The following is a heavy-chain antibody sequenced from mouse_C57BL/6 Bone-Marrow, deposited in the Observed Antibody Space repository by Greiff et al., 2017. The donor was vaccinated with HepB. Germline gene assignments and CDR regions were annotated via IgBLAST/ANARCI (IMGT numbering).Heavy chain of an antibody. J-gene: IGHJ1*03. V-gene: IGHV5-17*01. CDR3: AKPTVAAYFDV. Sequence: EVKLVESGGGLVKPGGSLKLSCAASGFTFSDYGMHWVRQAPEKGLEWVAYISSGSSTIYYADTVKGRFTISRDNAKNTLFLQMTSLRSEDTAMYYCAKPTVAAYFDVWGTGTTVTVSS. CDR2: ISSGSSTI. D-gene: IGHD1-1*01. CDR1: GFTFSDYG.